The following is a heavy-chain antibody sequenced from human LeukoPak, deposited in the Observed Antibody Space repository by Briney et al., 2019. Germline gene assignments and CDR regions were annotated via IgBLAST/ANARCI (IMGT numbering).Heavy chain of an antibody. J-gene: IGHJ4*02. V-gene: IGHV4-59*01. CDR1: GGSISSYY. Sequence: SETLSLTCTVSGGSISSYYWNWLRQPPGKGLEWNGYFYYSGSTNYNPSLKSRVTISGDTSKNQFSLKLSSVTAADTAMYYCARGSSSWPYYFDYWGQGTLVTVSS. CDR2: FYYSGST. D-gene: IGHD6-13*01. CDR3: ARGSSSWPYYFDY.